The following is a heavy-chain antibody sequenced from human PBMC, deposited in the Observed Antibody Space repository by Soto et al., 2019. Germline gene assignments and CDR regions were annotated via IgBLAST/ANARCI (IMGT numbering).Heavy chain of an antibody. CDR1: GFTFTSSA. V-gene: IGHV1-58*01. D-gene: IGHD3-3*01. Sequence: GASVKVSCKASGFTFTSSAVQWVRQARGQHLEWIGWIVVGSGNTNYAQKFQERVTITRDMSTSTAYMELSSLRSEDTAVYYCAAGVYDFWSGYHFDYWGQGTLVTVSS. J-gene: IGHJ4*02. CDR2: IVVGSGNT. CDR3: AAGVYDFWSGYHFDY.